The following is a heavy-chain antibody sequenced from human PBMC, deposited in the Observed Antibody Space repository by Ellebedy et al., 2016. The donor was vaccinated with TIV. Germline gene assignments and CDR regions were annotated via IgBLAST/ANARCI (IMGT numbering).Heavy chain of an antibody. J-gene: IGHJ3*02. V-gene: IGHV1-18*04. CDR1: GYTFTSYG. CDR3: ARAGGGGSYFSNAFDI. CDR2: ISAYNGNT. Sequence: ASVKVSCKASGYTFTSYGISWVRQAPGQGLEWMGWISAYNGNTNYAQKLQGRVTMTRDASTSTVYMELSSLRSEDTALYYCARAGGGGSYFSNAFDIWGQGTMVTVSS. D-gene: IGHD1-26*01.